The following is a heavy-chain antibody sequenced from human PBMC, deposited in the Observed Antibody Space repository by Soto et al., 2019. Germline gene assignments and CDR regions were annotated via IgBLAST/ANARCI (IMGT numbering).Heavy chain of an antibody. J-gene: IGHJ6*02. V-gene: IGHV3-7*01. CDR3: AREWGNYYYYGMDV. CDR2: IKQDGSEK. D-gene: IGHD7-27*01. Sequence: GSLRLSCAASGFTFSSYWMSWVRQAPGKGLEWVANIKQDGSEKYYVDSVKGRFTISRDNAKNSLYLQMNSLRAEDTAVYYCAREWGNYYYYGMDVWGQGTTVTVSS. CDR1: GFTFSSYW.